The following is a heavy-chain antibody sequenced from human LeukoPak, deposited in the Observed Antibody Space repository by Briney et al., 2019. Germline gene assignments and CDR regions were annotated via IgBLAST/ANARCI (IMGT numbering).Heavy chain of an antibody. CDR3: ARHLVVVVDATAYNWFDL. CDR2: IKQDGSEK. V-gene: IGHV3-7*01. CDR1: GFTFSSYW. J-gene: IGHJ5*02. D-gene: IGHD2-15*01. Sequence: GGSLRLSCAASGFTFSSYWMSWVRQAPGKGLEGVANIKQDGSEKYYVDSVKGRFTISRDNAKNSLYLQMNSLRAEDTAVYYCARHLVVVVDATAYNWFDLWGEGTLVTVSS.